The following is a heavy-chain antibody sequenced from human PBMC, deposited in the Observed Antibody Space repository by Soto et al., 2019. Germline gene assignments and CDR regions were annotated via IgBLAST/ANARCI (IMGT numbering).Heavy chain of an antibody. CDR3: VRPLPSGRNYGMDV. V-gene: IGHV3-53*01. J-gene: IGHJ6*02. CDR1: GLGVRDNY. CDR2: IYNDGTT. D-gene: IGHD3-10*01. Sequence: GVSLRLSCTAYGLGVRDNYMSCVREAPGMGLEWVSVIYNDGTTYYADSVKGRFTLSRDTSKNTLSLQMDSLRAEDTAVYYCVRPLPSGRNYGMDVWGQGTTVTVSS.